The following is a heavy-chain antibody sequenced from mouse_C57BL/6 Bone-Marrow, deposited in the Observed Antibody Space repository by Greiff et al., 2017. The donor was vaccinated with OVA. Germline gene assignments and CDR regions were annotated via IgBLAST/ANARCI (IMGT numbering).Heavy chain of an antibody. D-gene: IGHD1-1*01. J-gene: IGHJ1*03. V-gene: IGHV1-50*01. CDR3: ARYGGTGWYFDV. CDR1: GYTFTSYW. CDR2: IDPSDSYT. Sequence: QVQLQQPGAELVKPGASVKLSCKASGYTFTSYWMQWVKQRPGQGLEWIGEIDPSDSYTNYNQKFKGKATLTVDTSSSTAYMQLSSLTSEDSAVYYCARYGGTGWYFDVWGTGTTVTVSS.